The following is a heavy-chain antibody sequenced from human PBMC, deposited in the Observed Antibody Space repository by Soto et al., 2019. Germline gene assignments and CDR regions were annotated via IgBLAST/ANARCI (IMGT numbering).Heavy chain of an antibody. Sequence: ASVKVSWKGSGGTVSSYAISWVRQAPGQGLEWMGGIIPIFGTANYAQKFQGRVTITADESTSTAYMELSSLRSEDTAVYYCARRVDSSGYYIDPHNWFDPWGQGTLVTVSS. D-gene: IGHD3-22*01. CDR1: GGTVSSYA. J-gene: IGHJ5*02. V-gene: IGHV1-69*13. CDR3: ARRVDSSGYYIDPHNWFDP. CDR2: IIPIFGTA.